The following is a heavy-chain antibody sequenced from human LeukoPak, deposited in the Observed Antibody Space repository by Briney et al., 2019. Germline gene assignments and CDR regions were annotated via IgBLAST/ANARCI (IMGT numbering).Heavy chain of an antibody. CDR2: ISWNSGST. Sequence: GRSLRLSCAASGFTFDDYAMHWVRQAPGKGLEWVSGISWNSGSTAYADSVRGRFTISRENAKNSPYLQMNSLRAEDTALYYCAKDGGSGSTNWYYYGMDVWGQGTTVTVSS. CDR3: AKDGGSGSTNWYYYGMDV. D-gene: IGHD3-10*01. V-gene: IGHV3-9*01. CDR1: GFTFDDYA. J-gene: IGHJ6*02.